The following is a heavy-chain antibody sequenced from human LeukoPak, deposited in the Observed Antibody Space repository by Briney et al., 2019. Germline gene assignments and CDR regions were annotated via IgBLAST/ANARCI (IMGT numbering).Heavy chain of an antibody. J-gene: IGHJ4*02. CDR2: ICGSGGST. D-gene: IGHD6-19*01. CDR3: ANTPAGIAVAGTPGYFDY. CDR1: GFTFSSYA. V-gene: IGHV3-23*01. Sequence: TGGSLRLSCAASGFTFSSYAMSWVRQAPGKGLEWVSAICGSGGSTYYADSVKGRFTISRDNSKNTLYLQMNSLRAEDTAVYYCANTPAGIAVAGTPGYFDYWGQGTLVTVSS.